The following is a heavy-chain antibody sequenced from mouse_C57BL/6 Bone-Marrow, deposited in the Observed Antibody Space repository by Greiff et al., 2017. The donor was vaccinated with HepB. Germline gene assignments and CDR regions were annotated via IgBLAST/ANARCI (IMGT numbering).Heavy chain of an antibody. D-gene: IGHD2-2*01. Sequence: DVKLVESGGGLVQPGGSLKLSCAASGFTFSDYYMYWVRQTPEKRLEWVAYISNGGGSTYYPDTVKGRFTISRDNAKNTLYLQMSRLKSEDTAMYYCARGTMVTTGVFAYWGQGTLVTVPA. V-gene: IGHV5-12*01. J-gene: IGHJ3*01. CDR1: GFTFSDYY. CDR2: ISNGGGST. CDR3: ARGTMVTTGVFAY.